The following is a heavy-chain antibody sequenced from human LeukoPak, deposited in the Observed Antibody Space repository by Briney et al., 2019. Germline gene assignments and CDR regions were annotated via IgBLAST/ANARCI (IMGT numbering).Heavy chain of an antibody. CDR3: EGSAGY. V-gene: IGHV3-7*01. Sequence: LAGGSLRLSCAASGFAFSSYWMSWVRQAPGKGLEWVANIKKDGSEMYYVDSVKGRFTISRDNAKNSLYLQMNSLRAEDTAVYYCEGSAGYWGQGTLVTVSS. J-gene: IGHJ4*02. CDR1: GFAFSSYW. CDR2: IKKDGSEM.